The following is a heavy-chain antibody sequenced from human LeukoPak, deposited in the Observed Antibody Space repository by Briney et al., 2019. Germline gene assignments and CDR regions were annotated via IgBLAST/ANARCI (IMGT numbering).Heavy chain of an antibody. J-gene: IGHJ6*02. CDR1: GFTFTSYS. CDR2: ISYDGSNK. V-gene: IGHV3-30*04. CDR3: ARGPRYGSGSDRHYYYGGMDV. Sequence: PGRSLRLTCAPSGFTFTSYSMHWLRQAPSKGMEWVTVISYDGSNKYYPDSLKGRLTLSRDHSKNTLYLKMNSLRAEDTAVYYCARGPRYGSGSDRHYYYGGMDVWGQGTTVTVSS. D-gene: IGHD3-10*01.